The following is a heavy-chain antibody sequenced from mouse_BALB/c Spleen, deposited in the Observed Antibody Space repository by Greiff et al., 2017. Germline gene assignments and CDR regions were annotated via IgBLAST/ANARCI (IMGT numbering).Heavy chain of an antibody. CDR3: ARGGATPFDY. V-gene: IGHV5-6-5*01. CDR1: GFTFSSYA. D-gene: IGHD3-1*01. Sequence: EVQGVESGGGLVKPGGSLKLSCAASGFTFSSYAMSWVRQTPEKRLEWVASISSGGSTYYPDSVKGRFTISRDNARNILYLQMSSLRSEDTAMYYCARGGATPFDYWGQGTTLTVSS. CDR2: ISSGGST. J-gene: IGHJ2*01.